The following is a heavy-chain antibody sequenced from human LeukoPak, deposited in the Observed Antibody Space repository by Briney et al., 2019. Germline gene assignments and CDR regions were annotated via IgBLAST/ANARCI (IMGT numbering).Heavy chain of an antibody. D-gene: IGHD1-26*01. V-gene: IGHV4-39*07. CDR3: ARDSRRYSGSYYYYYYMDV. J-gene: IGHJ6*03. CDR2: IYYTGNT. Sequence: SETLSLTCSVSGDSITGYYWGWIRQPPGKGLEWIGNIYYTGNTYYNSSLKSRVTISVDTSKNQFSLKLSSVTAADTAVYYCARDSRRYSGSYYYYYYMDVWGKGTTVTVSS. CDR1: GDSITGYY.